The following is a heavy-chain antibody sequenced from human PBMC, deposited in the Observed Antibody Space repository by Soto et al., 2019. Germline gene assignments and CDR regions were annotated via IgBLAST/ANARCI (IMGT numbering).Heavy chain of an antibody. D-gene: IGHD6-6*01. CDR2: IWYDGSNK. Sequence: PGGSLRLSCAASGFTFSSYGMHWVRQAPGKGLEWVAVIWYDGSNKYYADSVKGRFTISRDNSKNTLYLQMNSLRAEDTAVYYWERSRAARRHYGMDVWGQGTTVTVSS. CDR1: GFTFSSYG. J-gene: IGHJ6*02. V-gene: IGHV3-33*01. CDR3: ERSRAARRHYGMDV.